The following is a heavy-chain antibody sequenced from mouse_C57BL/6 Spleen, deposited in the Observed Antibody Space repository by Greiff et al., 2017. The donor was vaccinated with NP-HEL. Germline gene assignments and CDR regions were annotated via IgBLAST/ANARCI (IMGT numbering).Heavy chain of an antibody. CDR1: GYTFTSYW. J-gene: IGHJ1*03. V-gene: IGHV1-53*01. D-gene: IGHD2-4*01. CDR2: INPSNGGT. CDR3: ARGEIWGDYDESYWYFDV. Sequence: QVQLQQPGTELVKPGASVKLSCKASGYTFTSYWMHWVKQRPGQGLEWIGNINPSNGGTNYNEKFKSKATLTVDKSSSTAYMQLSSLTSEDSAVYYCARGEIWGDYDESYWYFDVWGTGTTVTVSS.